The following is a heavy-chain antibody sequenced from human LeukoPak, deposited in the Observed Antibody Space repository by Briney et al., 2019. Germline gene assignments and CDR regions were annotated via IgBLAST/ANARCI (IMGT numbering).Heavy chain of an antibody. J-gene: IGHJ4*02. CDR3: ARKSEYYDSSGYSSWFDY. V-gene: IGHV1-69*05. D-gene: IGHD3-22*01. CDR1: GGTFSSYA. CDR2: IIPIFGTA. Sequence: SVKVSCKATGGTFSSYAISWVRQAPGQGLEWMGGIIPIFGTANYAQKFQGRVTTTTDESTSTAYMELSSLRSEDTAVYYCARKSEYYDSSGYSSWFDYWGQGTLVTVSS.